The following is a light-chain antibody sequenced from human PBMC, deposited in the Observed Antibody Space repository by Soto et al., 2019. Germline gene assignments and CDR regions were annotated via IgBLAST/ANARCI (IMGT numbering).Light chain of an antibody. V-gene: IGKV2-28*01. Sequence: DIVMTQSPLSLPVTPGEPASISCRSSQSLLHSNGYNYLEWYLQKPVQSPQLLIYLGSDRASGVPDRFCGSGSGTDFTMNISRVEAEDVGVYYCMQGLSGFTFGTGTKVEIK. CDR1: QSLLHSNGYNY. J-gene: IGKJ3*01. CDR3: MQGLSGFT. CDR2: LGS.